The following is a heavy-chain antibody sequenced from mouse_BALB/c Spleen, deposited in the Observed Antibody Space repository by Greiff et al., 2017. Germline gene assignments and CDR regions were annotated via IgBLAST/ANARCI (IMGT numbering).Heavy chain of an antibody. CDR1: GFTFSSYA. Sequence: EVKLMESGGGLVKPGGSLKLSCAASGFTFSSYAMSWVRQTPEKRLEWVASISSGGSTYYPDSVKGRFTISRDNARNILYLQMSSLRSEDTAMYYCAREDIRLLTFAYWGQGTLVTVSA. V-gene: IGHV5-6-5*01. CDR2: ISSGGST. D-gene: IGHD2-3*01. J-gene: IGHJ3*01. CDR3: AREDIRLLTFAY.